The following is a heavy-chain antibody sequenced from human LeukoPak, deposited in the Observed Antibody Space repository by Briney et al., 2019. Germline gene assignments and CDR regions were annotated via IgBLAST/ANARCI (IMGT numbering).Heavy chain of an antibody. CDR2: ISWNSGSI. V-gene: IGHV3-9*01. Sequence: GGSLRLSCAASGFTFDDYAMPWVRQAPGKGLEWVSGISWNSGSIGYADSVKGRFTISRDNAKNSLYLQMNSLRAEDTAVYYCARDRGFNYGSDFWGQGTLVTVSS. CDR3: ARDRGFNYGSDF. CDR1: GFTFDDYA. J-gene: IGHJ4*02. D-gene: IGHD5-18*01.